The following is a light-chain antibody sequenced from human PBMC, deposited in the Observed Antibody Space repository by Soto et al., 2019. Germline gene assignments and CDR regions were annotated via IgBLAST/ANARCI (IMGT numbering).Light chain of an antibody. CDR2: EGS. CDR1: SSDVGSYNL. Sequence: QSALTQPASVSGSPGQSITISCTGTSSDVGSYNLVSWYQQHPGKAPKLMIYEGSKRPSGVSNRFSGSKSGNTASLTISGLQADDEADYYCCSYAGSSTRFGGGTKLTVL. V-gene: IGLV2-23*01. J-gene: IGLJ3*02. CDR3: CSYAGSSTR.